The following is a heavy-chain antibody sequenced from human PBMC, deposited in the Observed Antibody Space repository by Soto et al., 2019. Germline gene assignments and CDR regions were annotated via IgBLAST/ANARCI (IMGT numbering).Heavy chain of an antibody. CDR1: GFTFGDYA. Sequence: PGGSLRLSCTASGFTFGDYAMSWFRQAPGKGLEWVGFIRSKAYGGTTEYAASVKGRFTISRDDSKSIAYLQMNSLKTEDTAVYYCTFHGSNYGDYYYYYYMDVWGKGTTVTVSS. CDR3: TFHGSNYGDYYYYYYMDV. D-gene: IGHD4-4*01. V-gene: IGHV3-49*03. J-gene: IGHJ6*03. CDR2: IRSKAYGGTT.